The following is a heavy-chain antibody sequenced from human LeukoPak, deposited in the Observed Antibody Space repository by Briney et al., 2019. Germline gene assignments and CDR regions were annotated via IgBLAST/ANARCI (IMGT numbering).Heavy chain of an antibody. CDR3: ARGLHSSSLKFDY. CDR2: IIPIFGTA. Sequence: ASVKASCKASGGTFSSYAISWVRQAPGQGLEWMGGIIPIFGTANYAQKFQGRVTITADESTSTAYMELSSLRSEDTAVYYCARGLHSSSLKFDYWGQGTLVTVSS. J-gene: IGHJ4*02. D-gene: IGHD6-6*01. CDR1: GGTFSSYA. V-gene: IGHV1-69*13.